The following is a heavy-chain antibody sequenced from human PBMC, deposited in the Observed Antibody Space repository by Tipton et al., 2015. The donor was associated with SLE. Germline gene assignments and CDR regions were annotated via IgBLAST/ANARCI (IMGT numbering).Heavy chain of an antibody. D-gene: IGHD3/OR15-3a*01. CDR1: GFTFSNYW. CDR2: ISSDGINT. V-gene: IGHV3-74*01. J-gene: IGHJ4*02. Sequence: GSLRLSCAASGFTFSNYWMHWVRQAPGKGLVWVSHISSDGINTDYADSVKDRFTISRDNAKSTLYLQMNSLRAEDTAVYYCARDVEGLFDYWGQGTLVTVSS. CDR3: ARDVEGLFDY.